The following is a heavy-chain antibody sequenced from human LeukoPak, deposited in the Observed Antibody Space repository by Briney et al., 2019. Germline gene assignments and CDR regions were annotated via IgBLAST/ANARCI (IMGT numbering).Heavy chain of an antibody. V-gene: IGHV1-2*02. Sequence: ASVKVSCKASGYIFTDNYIHWVRQAPGQGLEWMGWINPNSGGTNYAQKFQGRVTMTRDTSISTAYMELSRLRSDDTAVYYCARDPAGYSGYEGWFDPWGQGTLVTVSS. J-gene: IGHJ5*02. CDR1: GYIFTDNY. D-gene: IGHD5-12*01. CDR3: ARDPAGYSGYEGWFDP. CDR2: INPNSGGT.